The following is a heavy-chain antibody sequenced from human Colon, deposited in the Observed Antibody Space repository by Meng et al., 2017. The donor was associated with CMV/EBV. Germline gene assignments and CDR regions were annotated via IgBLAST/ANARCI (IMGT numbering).Heavy chain of an antibody. J-gene: IGHJ4*02. CDR3: AKGAAGSGGHLDY. CDR1: GGTFRSYS. Sequence: KAFGGTFRSYSISWVRQAPGQGLEWVGGIIPLFTTANYAQRFKNRVTISRDESTTTAYMELRSLTSDDTAVYYCAKGAAGSGGHLDYWGQGTLVTVSS. D-gene: IGHD3-10*01. CDR2: IIPLFTTA. V-gene: IGHV1-69*05.